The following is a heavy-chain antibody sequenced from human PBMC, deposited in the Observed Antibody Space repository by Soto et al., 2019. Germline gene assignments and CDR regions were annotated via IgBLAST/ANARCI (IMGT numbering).Heavy chain of an antibody. CDR3: AIGGLPAAGADGGFDF. Sequence: QVQLQESGPGLVKPSQTLSLTCTVSGGSISSGGYFWSWIRQHPGTGLEWMGYIYHTGSTYYNPSLNRRITMSLDTSKNEFSLNLRSVTAADTAVYYCAIGGLPAAGADGGFDFWGQGTRVTVSS. CDR2: IYHTGST. D-gene: IGHD6-13*01. CDR1: GGSISSGGYF. V-gene: IGHV4-31*03. J-gene: IGHJ4*02.